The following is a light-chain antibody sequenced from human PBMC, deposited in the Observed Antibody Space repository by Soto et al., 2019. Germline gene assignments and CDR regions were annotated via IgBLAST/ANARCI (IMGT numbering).Light chain of an antibody. CDR1: QGISNF. CDR3: QKYNSDSWT. J-gene: IGKJ1*01. CDR2: AAS. V-gene: IGKV1-27*01. Sequence: DIPMTQSPSSLSASVGDRVTITCRASQGISNFLAWYQQKPGKVPKLLIHAASTLQSGVPSRFSGSGSGTDFTLTISSLQPEDVATYYCQKYNSDSWTFGQGTKVEIK.